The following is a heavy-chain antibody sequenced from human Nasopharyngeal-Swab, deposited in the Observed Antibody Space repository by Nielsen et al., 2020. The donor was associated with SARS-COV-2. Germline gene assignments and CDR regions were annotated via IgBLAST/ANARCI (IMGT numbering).Heavy chain of an antibody. D-gene: IGHD7-27*01. CDR1: GYTFTAYY. V-gene: IGHV1-2*06. CDR3: ARKTGDRMDWYFDL. CDR2: INPNGGAT. Sequence: ASVKVSCKASGYTFTAYYMHWVRQAPGQGLEWMGRINPNGGATNYAQKFQGRVTMTRDTSISTAYMELNGLTYDDTAVYYCARKTGDRMDWYFDLWGRGTLVSVSS. J-gene: IGHJ2*01.